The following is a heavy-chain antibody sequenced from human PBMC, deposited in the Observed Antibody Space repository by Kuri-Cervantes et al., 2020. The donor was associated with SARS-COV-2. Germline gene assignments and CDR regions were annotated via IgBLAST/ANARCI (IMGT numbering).Heavy chain of an antibody. CDR3: ARPYYDPDYYYYYYMDV. CDR1: GGSISSGDYY. V-gene: IGHV4-39*01. D-gene: IGHD3-3*01. Sequence: SETLSLTCTVSGGSISSGDYYWSWIRQPPGKGLEWIGSIYHSGSTYYNPSLKSRVTISVDTSKNQFSLKLSSVTAADTAVYYCARPYYDPDYYYYYYMDVWGKGTTVTVSS. CDR2: IYHSGST. J-gene: IGHJ6*03.